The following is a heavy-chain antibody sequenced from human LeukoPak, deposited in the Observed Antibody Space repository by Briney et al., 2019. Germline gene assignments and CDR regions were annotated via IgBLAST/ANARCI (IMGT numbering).Heavy chain of an antibody. CDR3: ARDRGGRLDPGIFDY. Sequence: SSETLSLTCTVSGGSISSGGYYWSWIRQPAGKGLEWIGRIYTSGSTNYNPSLKSRVTISVDTSKNQFSLKLSSVTAADTAVYYCARDRGGRLDPGIFDYWGQGTLVTVSS. D-gene: IGHD1-1*01. V-gene: IGHV4-61*02. CDR1: GGSISSGGYY. J-gene: IGHJ4*02. CDR2: IYTSGST.